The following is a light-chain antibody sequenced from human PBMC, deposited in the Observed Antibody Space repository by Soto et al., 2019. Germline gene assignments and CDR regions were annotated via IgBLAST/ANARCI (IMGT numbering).Light chain of an antibody. CDR1: QSVSNDF. CDR3: QQYNNWLRT. CDR2: GAS. Sequence: EVVLSQSPATLSLSPGERANLSCRTSQSVSNDFLAWYQQKPGQAPRLLICGASTRATGIPARFSGSGSGTEFTLTISSLQSEDFAVYYCQQYNNWLRTFGQGTKVDIK. J-gene: IGKJ1*01. V-gene: IGKV3-15*01.